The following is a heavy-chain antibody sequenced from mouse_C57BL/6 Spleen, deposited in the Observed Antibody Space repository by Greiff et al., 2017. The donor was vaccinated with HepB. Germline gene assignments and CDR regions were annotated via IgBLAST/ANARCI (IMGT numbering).Heavy chain of an antibody. J-gene: IGHJ2*01. Sequence: EVQLVESGGGLVKPGGSLKLSCAASGFTFSSYAMSWVRQTPEKRLEWVATISDGGSYTYYPDNVKGRFTISRDNAKNNLYLQMSHLKSEDTAMYYCARDRQARGYFDYWGQGTTLTVSS. CDR2: ISDGGSYT. V-gene: IGHV5-4*01. D-gene: IGHD3-2*02. CDR1: GFTFSSYA. CDR3: ARDRQARGYFDY.